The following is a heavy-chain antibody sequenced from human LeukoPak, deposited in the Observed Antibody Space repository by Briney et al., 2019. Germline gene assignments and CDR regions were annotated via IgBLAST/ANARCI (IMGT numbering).Heavy chain of an antibody. CDR1: GFTFNIYA. CDR2: ISSSGGST. J-gene: IGHJ4*02. D-gene: IGHD6-19*01. V-gene: IGHV3-23*01. CDR3: AKVRAPSGWFNSDY. Sequence: GGSLRLSCAASGFTFNIYAMSWVRQAPGKGLEWVSGISSSGGSTYSADSVKGRFTISRDNSKSTLYLQMNSLRVEDTATYYCAKVRAPSGWFNSDYWGQGTLVTVSS.